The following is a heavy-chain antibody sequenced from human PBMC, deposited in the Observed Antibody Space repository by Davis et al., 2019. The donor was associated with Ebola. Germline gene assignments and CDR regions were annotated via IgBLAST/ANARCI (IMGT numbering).Heavy chain of an antibody. Sequence: GESLKISCAAPGFTFSSYGMHWVRQAPGKGLEWVAVISYDGSNKYYADSVKGRFTISRDNSKNTLYLQMNSLRAEDTAVYYCARGIGEDWGQGTLVTVSS. CDR2: ISYDGSNK. CDR1: GFTFSSYG. D-gene: IGHD2-21*01. CDR3: ARGIGED. V-gene: IGHV3-30*03. J-gene: IGHJ4*02.